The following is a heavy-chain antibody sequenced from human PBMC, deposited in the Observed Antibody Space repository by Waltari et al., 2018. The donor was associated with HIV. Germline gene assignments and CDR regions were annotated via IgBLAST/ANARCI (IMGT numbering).Heavy chain of an antibody. D-gene: IGHD4-17*01. J-gene: IGHJ4*01. V-gene: IGHV3-21*01. CDR3: ASTVTTRGTFDY. CDR1: VSTSGRGA. Sequence: VQLVAPGGGLVWPGGSLVLSCAFSVSTSGRGALIWVRQLPGKVLEWVSYIGTAGNFLNEEDSVQGRFIISRDKTKKSVYLQIKDLRDSDTAVYHGASTVTTRGTFDYWGNGTLVSV. CDR2: IGTAGNFL.